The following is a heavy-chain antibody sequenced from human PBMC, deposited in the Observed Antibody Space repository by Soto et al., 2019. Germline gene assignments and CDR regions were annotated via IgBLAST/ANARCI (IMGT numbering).Heavy chain of an antibody. V-gene: IGHV3-21*01. Sequence: GGSLRLSCAASGFTFSSYSMNWVRQAPGKGLEWVSSISSSSSYIYYADSVKGRFTISRDNAKNSLYLQMNSLRAEDTAVYYCARKVLNTDAFDIWDQGTMVTVSS. CDR1: GFTFSSYS. CDR2: ISSSSSYI. J-gene: IGHJ3*02. CDR3: ARKVLNTDAFDI.